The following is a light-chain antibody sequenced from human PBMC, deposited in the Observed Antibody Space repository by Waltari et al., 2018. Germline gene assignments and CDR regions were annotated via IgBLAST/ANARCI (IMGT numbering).Light chain of an antibody. J-gene: IGKJ4*01. V-gene: IGKV3-20*01. Sequence: EIVLTQSPGTLSLSPGERAPLSCRASQNVVSAFLAWYQQKPGQAPRLLLYDAFKRATGTPDRFTGSGSGTDFTLTISRLEPEDVAVYYCQQYANLPLTFGGGTKVEI. CDR2: DAF. CDR3: QQYANLPLT. CDR1: QNVVSAF.